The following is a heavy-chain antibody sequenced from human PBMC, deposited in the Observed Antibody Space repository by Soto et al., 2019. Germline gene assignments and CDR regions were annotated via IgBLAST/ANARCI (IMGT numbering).Heavy chain of an antibody. CDR3: AKDISLRGWYGTGGLDL. Sequence: EVKLVESGGGLVQPGRSLRLSCAASGFTFGDYAMHWVRQAPGKGLEWVSGIAMNTGSIGYADSVLGRFTISRDHEKSSLTLQMNSLRPEDTAVYFCAKDISLRGWYGTGGLDLWGQGTMVTVSS. D-gene: IGHD6-19*01. V-gene: IGHV3-9*01. CDR1: GFTFGDYA. CDR2: IAMNTGSI. J-gene: IGHJ3*01.